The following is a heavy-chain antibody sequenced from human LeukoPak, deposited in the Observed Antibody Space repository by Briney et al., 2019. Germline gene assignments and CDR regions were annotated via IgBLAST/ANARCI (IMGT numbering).Heavy chain of an antibody. J-gene: IGHJ6*02. Sequence: SGGSLRLSCAASGFTFSSYAMSWVRQAPGKGLEWVSDISGSGGSTYYADSVKGRFTISRDNSKNTLCLQMYSLRAEDTAVYYCAKDYYDSSGYYYGMDVWGQGTTVTVSS. CDR3: AKDYYDSSGYYYGMDV. CDR2: ISGSGGST. CDR1: GFTFSSYA. V-gene: IGHV3-23*01. D-gene: IGHD3-22*01.